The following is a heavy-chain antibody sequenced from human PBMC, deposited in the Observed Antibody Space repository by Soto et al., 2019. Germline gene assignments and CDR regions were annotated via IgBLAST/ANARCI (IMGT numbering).Heavy chain of an antibody. J-gene: IGHJ6*02. CDR1: GGSISSYY. D-gene: IGHD3-10*01. Sequence: SETLSLTCTVSGGSISSYYWSWIRQPPGKGLEGIGYIYYTGSTNYNPSLKSRVTISVDTSKNQFSLKLSSVTAADTAVYYCARQPDYYGSSHVDVWGQGTTVTVSS. CDR2: IYYTGST. CDR3: ARQPDYYGSSHVDV. V-gene: IGHV4-59*08.